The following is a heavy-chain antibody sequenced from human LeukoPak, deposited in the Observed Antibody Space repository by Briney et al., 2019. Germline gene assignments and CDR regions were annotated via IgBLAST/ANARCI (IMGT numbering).Heavy chain of an antibody. CDR3: ATLATYYYDSNGYNTTPADY. D-gene: IGHD3-22*01. J-gene: IGHJ4*02. Sequence: ASVTVSFTASGYTFTSYGISWVRQAPGQGLEWMGIINPSGGSTSYAQKFQGRVTMTRDTSTSTVYMELSSLRSEDTAVYYCATLATYYYDSNGYNTTPADYWGQGTLVTVSS. V-gene: IGHV1-46*01. CDR1: GYTFTSYG. CDR2: INPSGGST.